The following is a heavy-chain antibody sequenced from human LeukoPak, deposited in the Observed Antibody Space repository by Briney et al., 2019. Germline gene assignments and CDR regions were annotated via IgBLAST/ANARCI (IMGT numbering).Heavy chain of an antibody. Sequence: GGSLRPSCAASGFTFDDYAMHWVRKAPGKGLEWVSGISWNSGSIGYADSVKGRFTISRDNAKNSLYLQMNSLRAEDTALYYCAKEGSSTPNWFDPWGQGTLVTVSS. D-gene: IGHD2-2*01. V-gene: IGHV3-9*01. CDR2: ISWNSGSI. J-gene: IGHJ5*02. CDR3: AKEGSSTPNWFDP. CDR1: GFTFDDYA.